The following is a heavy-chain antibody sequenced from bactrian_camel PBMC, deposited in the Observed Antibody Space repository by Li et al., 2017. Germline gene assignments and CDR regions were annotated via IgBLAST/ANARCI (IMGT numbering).Heavy chain of an antibody. CDR3: AADGSSWYHYYR. CDR1: INTARRHC. V-gene: IGHV3S1*01. J-gene: IGHJ4*01. D-gene: IGHD6*01. Sequence: HVQLVESGGGSVQSGGSLRLSCKISINTARRHCMGWFRQAPGKEREGVAAIDTSGIETYADSVRGRFTISKDVAKNTLYLQMNSLKSDDTAMYFCAADGSSWYHYYRWGRGTQVTVS. CDR2: IDTSGIET.